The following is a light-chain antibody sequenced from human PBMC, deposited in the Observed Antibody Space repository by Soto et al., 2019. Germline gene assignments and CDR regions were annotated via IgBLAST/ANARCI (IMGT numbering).Light chain of an antibody. Sequence: QSALTQPASVSGSPGQSITISCTGTSSDVGGYNLVSWYQHHPGKAPKLIIYEGNKRPSGVSDRFSGSKSGNTASLTISALQAEDEADYSCCSFAGGATVVFGGGTKLTVL. CDR1: SSDVGGYNL. CDR2: EGN. V-gene: IGLV2-23*01. J-gene: IGLJ2*01. CDR3: CSFAGGATVV.